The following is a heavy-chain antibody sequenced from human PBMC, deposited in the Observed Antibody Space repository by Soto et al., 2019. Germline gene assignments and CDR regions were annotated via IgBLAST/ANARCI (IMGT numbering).Heavy chain of an antibody. J-gene: IGHJ4*02. V-gene: IGHV1-18*01. CDR1: GYTFTSYG. D-gene: IGHD5-12*01. CDR3: ARDLGPNDSGYDSRFRDY. CDR2: ISAYNGNT. Sequence: GASVKVSCKASGYTFTSYGISWVRQAPGQGLEWMGWISAYNGNTSYAQKLQGRVTMTTDTSTSTAYMELRSLRSDDTAVYYCARDLGPNDSGYDSRFRDYWGQGTLVTVSS.